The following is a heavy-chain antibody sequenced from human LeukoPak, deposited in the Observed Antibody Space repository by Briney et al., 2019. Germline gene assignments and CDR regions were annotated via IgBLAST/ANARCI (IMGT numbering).Heavy chain of an antibody. D-gene: IGHD3-22*01. CDR2: INSDGSST. V-gene: IGHV3-74*01. Sequence: PGGSLRLSCAASGFTFSSYWMHWVRQAPGKGLVWVSRINSDGSSTSYADSVKGRFTISRDNAKNTLYLQMNSLRAEDTAVYYCAKDSFEYNYYDSSGPFDYWGQGTLVTVSS. CDR1: GFTFSSYW. J-gene: IGHJ4*02. CDR3: AKDSFEYNYYDSSGPFDY.